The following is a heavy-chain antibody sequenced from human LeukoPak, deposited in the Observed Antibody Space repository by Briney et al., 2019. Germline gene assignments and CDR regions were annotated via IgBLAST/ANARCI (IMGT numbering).Heavy chain of an antibody. CDR2: ISGSGGST. CDR3: AKDHLRGFSSGWSGYDY. D-gene: IGHD6-19*01. J-gene: IGHJ4*02. Sequence: PGGSLRLSCAASGFTFSSYAMSWVRQAPGKGPEWVSAISGSGGSTYYADSVKGRFTISRDNSKNTLYLRMNSLRAEDTAVYYCAKDHLRGFSSGWSGYDYWGQGTLVTVSS. V-gene: IGHV3-23*01. CDR1: GFTFSSYA.